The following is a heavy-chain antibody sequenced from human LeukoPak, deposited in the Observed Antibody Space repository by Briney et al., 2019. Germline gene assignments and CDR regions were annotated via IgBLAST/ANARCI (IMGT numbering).Heavy chain of an antibody. V-gene: IGHV4-59*01. CDR2: IYYSGST. CDR1: GGSISSYY. CDR3: ARVSKSSSWYFDY. J-gene: IGHJ4*02. D-gene: IGHD6-13*01. Sequence: SETLSLTCTVSGGSISSYYWSWIRQPPGKGLEWIGYIYYSGSTNYNPSLKSRVTISVDTSKNQFSLKLSSVTAADTAVYYCARVSKSSSWYFDYWGQGTLVTVSS.